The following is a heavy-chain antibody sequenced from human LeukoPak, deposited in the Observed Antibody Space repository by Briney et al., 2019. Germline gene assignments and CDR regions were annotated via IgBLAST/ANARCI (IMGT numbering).Heavy chain of an antibody. Sequence: GGSLRLSCAASGNYWMHWVRQAPGKGLVWVSHINSDGSWTSYADSVKGRFTISKDNAKNTVYLQMNNLRAEDTAVYYCVGFYETYWGRGTLVTVSS. CDR3: VGFYETY. J-gene: IGHJ4*02. D-gene: IGHD2/OR15-2a*01. V-gene: IGHV3-74*01. CDR1: GNYW. CDR2: INSDGSWT.